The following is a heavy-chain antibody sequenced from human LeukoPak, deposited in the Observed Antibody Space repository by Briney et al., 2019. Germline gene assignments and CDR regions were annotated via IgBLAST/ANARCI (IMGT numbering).Heavy chain of an antibody. J-gene: IGHJ5*02. CDR3: ARVVVPAAMSSFWFDP. CDR2: INPNSGGT. D-gene: IGHD2-2*01. V-gene: IGHV1-2*02. Sequence: ASVKVSCKASGYTFTGYYMHWVRQAPGQGLEWMGWINPNSGGTNYAQEFQGRVTMTRDTSISTAYMELSRLRSDDTAVYYGARVVVPAAMSSFWFDPWGQGTLVTVSS. CDR1: GYTFTGYY.